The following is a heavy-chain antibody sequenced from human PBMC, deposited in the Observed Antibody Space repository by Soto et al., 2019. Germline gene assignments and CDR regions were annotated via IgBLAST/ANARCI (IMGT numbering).Heavy chain of an antibody. D-gene: IGHD1-26*01. Sequence: GASVKVSCKASGFTFTSSAVQWVRQARGQRLEWIGWIVVGSGNTNYAQKFQERVTITRDMSTSTAYMELGSLRSEDTAVYYCAADLSAGSYLNCYSYGMDVWGQGPMVTVSS. V-gene: IGHV1-58*01. CDR3: AADLSAGSYLNCYSYGMDV. CDR2: IVVGSGNT. J-gene: IGHJ6*02. CDR1: GFTFTSSA.